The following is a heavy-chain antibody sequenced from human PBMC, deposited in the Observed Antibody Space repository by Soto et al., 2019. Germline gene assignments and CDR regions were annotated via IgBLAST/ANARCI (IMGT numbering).Heavy chain of an antibody. Sequence: QVQLQESGPGLVKPSQTLSLTCSVSGDSIRGGGHYWNWIRQFPGKGLEWIGYVYHSGSTHYNPSLRGRLTISIDTSKYQFSLRLISATAADTALYYCARDTGLAPTVWGYWGHGTQVTVSS. J-gene: IGHJ4*03. CDR3: ARDTGLAPTVWGY. CDR1: GDSIRGGGHY. D-gene: IGHD7-27*01. CDR2: VYHSGST. V-gene: IGHV4-31*03.